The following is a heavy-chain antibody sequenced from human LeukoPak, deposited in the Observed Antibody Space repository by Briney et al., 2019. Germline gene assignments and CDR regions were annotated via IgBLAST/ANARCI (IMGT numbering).Heavy chain of an antibody. CDR1: GGSISSYY. D-gene: IGHD3-22*01. V-gene: IGHV4-4*07. CDR3: ARVMIGVAGEYYFDY. Sequence: SETLSLTCAVSGGSISSYYWSWIRQPAGKGLEWVGSIYTSGSTNYNPSIKSRVTMSVDTSKNQFSLKLSSVTAADTAVYYCARVMIGVAGEYYFDYWGQGTLVTVSS. J-gene: IGHJ4*02. CDR2: IYTSGST.